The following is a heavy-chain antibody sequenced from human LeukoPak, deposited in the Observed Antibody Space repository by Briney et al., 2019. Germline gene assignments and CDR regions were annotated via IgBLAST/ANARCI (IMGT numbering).Heavy chain of an antibody. J-gene: IGHJ4*02. Sequence: GGSLRLSCAASGNYWMHWVRQAPGKGLVWVSHINSDGSWTGYADSVKGRFTISRDNSKNTLYLQMNSLRAEDTAVYYCARETGYYDSNGYYSYWGQGTLVTVSS. D-gene: IGHD3-22*01. CDR2: INSDGSWT. CDR1: GNYW. CDR3: ARETGYYDSNGYYSY. V-gene: IGHV3-74*01.